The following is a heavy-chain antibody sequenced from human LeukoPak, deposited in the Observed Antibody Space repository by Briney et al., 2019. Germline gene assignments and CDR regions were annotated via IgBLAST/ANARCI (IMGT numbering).Heavy chain of an antibody. CDR1: GFTFSSYE. D-gene: IGHD1-26*01. CDR3: ARESRIVGAGFDY. V-gene: IGHV3-48*03. CDR2: ISSSGTTI. Sequence: GGSLRLSCAASGFTFSSYETNWVRQAPGKGLEWVSYISSSGTTIHYADSVKGRFTISRDNAKNSLYLQVNSLRAEDTAVYYCARESRIVGAGFDYWGQGTLVTVSS. J-gene: IGHJ4*02.